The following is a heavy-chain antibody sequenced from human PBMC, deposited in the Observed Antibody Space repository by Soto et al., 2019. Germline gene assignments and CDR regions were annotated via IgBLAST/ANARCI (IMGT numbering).Heavy chain of an antibody. CDR3: ARRYGYSFDY. D-gene: IGHD1-1*01. J-gene: IGHJ4*02. CDR1: GGSISSYY. Sequence: QVQLQESGPGLVKPSETLSLTCTVSGGSISSYYWSWIRQPPGKGLEWIGYIYYSGSTNYNPSLRSRVTISVDTSKSQFSLQLSSVTAADPAVYYCARRYGYSFDYWGQGTLVTVSS. CDR2: IYYSGST. V-gene: IGHV4-59*08.